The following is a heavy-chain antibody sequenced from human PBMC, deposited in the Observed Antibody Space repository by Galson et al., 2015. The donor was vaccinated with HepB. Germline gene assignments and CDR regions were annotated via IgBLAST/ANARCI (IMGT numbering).Heavy chain of an antibody. CDR2: ITPIFATP. CDR1: GGNFSNST. Sequence: SVKVSCKASGGNFSNSTISWVRQAPGQGLEWMGGITPIFATPNCAQRFQGRITITADESTNTAYMELNSLRSEDTAIYYCAAEGRPRLKGYDLWRGAFDPWGQGTLVTVAS. CDR3: AAEGRPRLKGYDLWRGAFDP. D-gene: IGHD3-3*01. J-gene: IGHJ5*02. V-gene: IGHV1-69*13.